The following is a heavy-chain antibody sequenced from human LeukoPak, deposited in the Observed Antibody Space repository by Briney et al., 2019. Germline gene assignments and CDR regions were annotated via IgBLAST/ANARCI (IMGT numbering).Heavy chain of an antibody. CDR3: AINVVRGVSTYFDY. J-gene: IGHJ4*02. Sequence: ASVKVSCKAYGYSFSGYYMHWLHQAPGQGLEWMGWINPNSGGTKYAQKFQGRVTMTRETHISTPYMELSSLRSEDTAVYYCAINVVRGVSTYFDYGGQGTLVTVSS. D-gene: IGHD3-10*01. CDR2: INPNSGGT. V-gene: IGHV1-2*02. CDR1: GYSFSGYY.